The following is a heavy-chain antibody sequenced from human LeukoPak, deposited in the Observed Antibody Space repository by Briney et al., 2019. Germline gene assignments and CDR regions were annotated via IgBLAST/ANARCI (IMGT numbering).Heavy chain of an antibody. J-gene: IGHJ4*02. CDR3: AKGSGGSCYSSSDY. V-gene: IGHV3-21*04. CDR2: ISSGSTYI. Sequence: PGGSLRLSCAASGFTFSVSAINWVRQAPGKGLVWVSCISSGSTYIYYADSVKGRFTISRDDSKNTLYLQMNSLRAEDTAVYYCAKGSGGSCYSSSDYWGQGTLVTISS. CDR1: GFTFSVSA. D-gene: IGHD2-15*01.